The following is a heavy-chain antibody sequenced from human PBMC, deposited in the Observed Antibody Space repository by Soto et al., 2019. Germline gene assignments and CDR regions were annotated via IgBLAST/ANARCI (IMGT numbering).Heavy chain of an antibody. CDR3: ARDCRGDHCYSRGLHYFDY. J-gene: IGHJ4*02. CDR2: IIPILDTT. D-gene: IGHD2-15*01. CDR1: GGTFNIFT. V-gene: IGHV1-69*08. Sequence: QVQLVQSGAEVKKPGSSVKVSCKASGGTFNIFTISWVRQAPGQGLEWMGRIIPILDTTNYAQKFQGRVTITEDKSTGTAYMELSSLTSEDTAVYYCARDCRGDHCYSRGLHYFDYWGQGTLVTASS.